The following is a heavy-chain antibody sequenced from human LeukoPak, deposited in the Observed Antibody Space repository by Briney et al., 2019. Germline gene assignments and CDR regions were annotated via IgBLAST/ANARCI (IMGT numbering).Heavy chain of an antibody. CDR1: GFTFSSYG. V-gene: IGHV3-30*18. CDR3: AKGFDP. J-gene: IGHJ5*02. Sequence: PGGSLRLSCAASGFTFSSYGMHWVRQAPGKGLEWVAVISYDGSNKYYADSVKGRFTISRDNSKNTLYLQMNSLRAEDTAVHYCAKGFDPWGQGTLVTVSS. CDR2: ISYDGSNK.